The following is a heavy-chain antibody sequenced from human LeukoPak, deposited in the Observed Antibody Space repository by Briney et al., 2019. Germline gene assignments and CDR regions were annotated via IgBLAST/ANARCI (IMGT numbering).Heavy chain of an antibody. CDR1: GFTVSSNY. D-gene: IGHD2-21*01. CDR2: IYSGGST. J-gene: IGHJ4*02. CDR3: ARGWDVVVIAPFDY. V-gene: IGHV3-53*05. Sequence: GGSLRLSCAASGFTVSSNYMSWVRQAPGKGLEWVSVIYSGGSTYYADSVKGRFTISRDNSKNTLYLQMNSLRAEDTAVYYCARGWDVVVIAPFDYWGQGTLVTVSS.